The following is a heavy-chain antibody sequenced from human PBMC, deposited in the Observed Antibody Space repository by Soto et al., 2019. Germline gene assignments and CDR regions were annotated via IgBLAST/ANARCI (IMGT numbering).Heavy chain of an antibody. CDR1: GYTFTGYY. V-gene: IGHV1-2*02. CDR2: INPNSGGT. J-gene: IGHJ6*02. CDR3: ARAGGVPSYYYGMDV. Sequence: ASVKVSCKASGYTFTGYYMHWVRQAPGQGLGWMGWINPNSGGTNYAQKFQGRVTMTRDTSISTAYMELSRLRSDDTAVYYCARAGGVPSYYYGMDVWGQGTTVTVSS. D-gene: IGHD3-10*01.